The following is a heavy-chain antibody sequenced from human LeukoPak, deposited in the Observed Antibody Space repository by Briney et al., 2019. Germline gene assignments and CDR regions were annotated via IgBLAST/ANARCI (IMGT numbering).Heavy chain of an antibody. CDR2: INPNSGGT. Sequence: ASVKVSCKASGYTFTGYYMHWVRQAPGQGLEWMGRINPNSGGTNYAQKFQGKVTMTRDTSISTANMELRRLRSDDTAVYYCARGKGLGGPYWGQGTLVTVSS. J-gene: IGHJ4*02. CDR3: ARGKGLGGPY. CDR1: GYTFTGYY. D-gene: IGHD3-16*01. V-gene: IGHV1-2*06.